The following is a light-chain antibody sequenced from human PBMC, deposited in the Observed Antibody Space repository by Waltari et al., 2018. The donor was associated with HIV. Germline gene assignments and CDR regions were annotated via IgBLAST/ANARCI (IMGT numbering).Light chain of an antibody. J-gene: IGLJ1*01. CDR3: YSYSDTSSSYV. CDR2: EVT. CDR1: STDVGNFNL. Sequence: QSALTQPASVSGSPGQSITISCTGTSTDVGNFNLVSWYQQYPGKAPKLLIYEVTKRPSGASSRFSASKSGNTASLTISGLRAEDEADYYCYSYSDTSSSYVFGTGTKVTVL. V-gene: IGLV2-23*02.